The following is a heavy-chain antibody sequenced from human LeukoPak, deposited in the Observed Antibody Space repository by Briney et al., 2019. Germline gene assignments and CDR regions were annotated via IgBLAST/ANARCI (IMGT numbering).Heavy chain of an antibody. D-gene: IGHD2-2*01. CDR2: IYYSGST. J-gene: IGHJ4*02. V-gene: IGHV4-39*01. Sequence: SETLSLTCTVSGGSIDSDSYYWGWVRQPPGKGLEWIGTIYYSGSTYYNPSLKSRVTISVNTSKNQFSLRLNSVTAADTAVYYCARIDIVVVPSTTFDSWGQGTLVTVSS. CDR3: ARIDIVVVPSTTFDS. CDR1: GGSIDSDSYY.